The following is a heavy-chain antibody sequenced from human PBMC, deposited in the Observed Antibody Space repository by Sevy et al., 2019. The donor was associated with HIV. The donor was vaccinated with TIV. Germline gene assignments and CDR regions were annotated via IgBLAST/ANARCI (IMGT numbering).Heavy chain of an antibody. V-gene: IGHV3-23*01. Sequence: GGSLRLSCAASGFIFSDYAMSWVRQAPGKGLEWVSSISGGDDSTYYADSVKGRFTVSRDNSKNTLYLQMNTLRAEDTALYYCAKFADYYDSGGYYWYFDFWGRGTLVTVSS. D-gene: IGHD3-22*01. J-gene: IGHJ2*01. CDR3: AKFADYYDSGGYYWYFDF. CDR2: ISGGDDST. CDR1: GFIFSDYA.